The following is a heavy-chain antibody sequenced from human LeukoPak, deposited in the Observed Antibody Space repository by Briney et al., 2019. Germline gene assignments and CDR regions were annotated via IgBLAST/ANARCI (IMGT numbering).Heavy chain of an antibody. V-gene: IGHV4-59*11. D-gene: IGHD3-3*01. CDR2: IYYSGST. CDR1: GGSISSHY. CDR3: ARGPDFWSGYYYFDY. Sequence: PSETLSLTCTVSGGSISSHYRSWIRQPPGKGLEWIGYIYYSGSTNYNPSLKSRVTISVDTSKNQFSLKLSSVTAADTAVYYCARGPDFWSGYYYFDYWGQGTLVTVSS. J-gene: IGHJ4*02.